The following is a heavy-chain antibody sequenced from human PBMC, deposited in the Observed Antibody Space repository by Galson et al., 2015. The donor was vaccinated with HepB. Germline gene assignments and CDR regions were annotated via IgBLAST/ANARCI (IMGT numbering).Heavy chain of an antibody. Sequence: SLRLSCAASGFTFSSYAMSWVRQAPGKGLEWVSAISGSGGSTYYADSVKGRFTISRDNSKNTLYLQMNSLRAEDTAVYYCAKNGKSTMIVVVMGAYFDYWGQGTLVTVSS. CDR3: AKNGKSTMIVVVMGAYFDY. CDR2: ISGSGGST. D-gene: IGHD3-22*01. J-gene: IGHJ4*02. CDR1: GFTFSSYA. V-gene: IGHV3-23*01.